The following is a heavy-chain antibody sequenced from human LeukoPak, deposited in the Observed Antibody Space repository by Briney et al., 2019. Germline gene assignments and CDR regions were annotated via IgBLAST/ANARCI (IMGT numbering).Heavy chain of an antibody. J-gene: IGHJ4*02. D-gene: IGHD1-26*01. CDR2: ISSSSSYI. V-gene: IGHV3-21*01. Sequence: PGGSLRLSCAASGFTFSSYSMNWVRQAPGKGLEWVSSISSSSSYIYYADSVKGRFTIPRDNAKTSLYLQMNSLRAEDTAVYYCARVRQGGGEVDYWGQGTLVTVSS. CDR3: ARVRQGGGEVDY. CDR1: GFTFSSYS.